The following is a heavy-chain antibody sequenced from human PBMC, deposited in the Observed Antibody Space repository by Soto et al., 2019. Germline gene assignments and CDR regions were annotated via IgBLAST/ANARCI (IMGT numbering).Heavy chain of an antibody. V-gene: IGHV3-21*01. CDR2: ISSSSSYI. J-gene: IGHJ4*02. Sequence: PGGSLRLSCAASGFTFSSYSMNWVRQAPGKGLEWVSSISSSSSYIYYADSVKGRFTISRDNAKNSLYLKMNSLRAEDTAVYYCARAPYYYDSSVYYYVWGQGTLVTAPQ. CDR1: GFTFSSYS. D-gene: IGHD3-22*01. CDR3: ARAPYYYDSSVYYYV.